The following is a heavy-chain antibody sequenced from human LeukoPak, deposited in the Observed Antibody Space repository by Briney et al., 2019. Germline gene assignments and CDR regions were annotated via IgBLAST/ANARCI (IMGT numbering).Heavy chain of an antibody. CDR2: IYYSGVT. Sequence: KSSETLSLTCTISGGSISSSGYYWGWIRQPPGKGLECIGSIYYSGVTYYNPSLKSRVTISVDTSKNQFSLRLNSVTAADTAVYYCARHQSDSPLQHWGQGTLVIVSS. CDR1: GGSISSSGYY. CDR3: ARHQSDSPLQH. J-gene: IGHJ1*01. V-gene: IGHV4-39*01.